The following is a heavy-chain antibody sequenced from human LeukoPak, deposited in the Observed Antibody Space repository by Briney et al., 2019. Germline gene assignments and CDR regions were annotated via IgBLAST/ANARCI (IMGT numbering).Heavy chain of an antibody. V-gene: IGHV1-18*01. D-gene: IGHD3-3*01. CDR3: ARDQRFLEWLPPEDWFDP. CDR1: GYTFSRYV. CDR2: FSAYNVNT. J-gene: IGHJ5*02. Sequence: SVKVSCKAYGYTFSRYVIRSLREAPGHEPKWMGWFSAYNVNTKYTTKHQRRGTKTTDPSTSTAYMELRSLRSDDTAVYYCARDQRFLEWLPPEDWFDPWGQGTLVTVSS.